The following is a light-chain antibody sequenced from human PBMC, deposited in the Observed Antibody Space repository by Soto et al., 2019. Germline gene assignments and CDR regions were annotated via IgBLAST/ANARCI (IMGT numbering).Light chain of an antibody. V-gene: IGLV2-14*03. J-gene: IGLJ1*01. CDR1: SSDVGAYDF. CDR3: SSYTTSSPRV. CDR2: EVR. Sequence: QSVLTQPASVSGSPGQSITISCTGTSSDVGAYDFVSWYQQHPDKAPKLMIYEVRNRPSGVSNRFSGSKSVNTATLTISGLQAEDEADYYCSSYTTSSPRVFVTGTKVTVL.